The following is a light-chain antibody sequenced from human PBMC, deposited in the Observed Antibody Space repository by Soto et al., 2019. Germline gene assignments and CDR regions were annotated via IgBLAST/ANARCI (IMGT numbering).Light chain of an antibody. CDR1: SSDVGGYNY. CDR3: CSYAGRYTYV. Sequence: QSALTQPRSVSGSPGQSVTISCSGTSSDVGGYNYVSWYQQHLGKAPKLMIYDVSKWPSGVPDRFSGSKSGNTASLTISGLQAEDEADYYCCSYAGRYTYVFGTGTKVTVL. J-gene: IGLJ1*01. V-gene: IGLV2-11*01. CDR2: DVS.